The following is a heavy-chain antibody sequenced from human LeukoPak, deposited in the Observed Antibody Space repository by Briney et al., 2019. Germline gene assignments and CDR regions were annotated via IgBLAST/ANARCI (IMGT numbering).Heavy chain of an antibody. J-gene: IGHJ4*02. CDR2: IRSKANSYAT. V-gene: IGHV3-73*01. D-gene: IGHD2-8*01. Sequence: PGGSLRLSCAASGFTFSSYGMHWVRQASGKGLEWVGRIRSKANSYATAYAASVKGRFTISRDDSKNTAYLQMNSLKTEDTAVYYCTRLLSGYPCTNGVCHGDFDYWGQGTLVTVSS. CDR1: GFTFSSYG. CDR3: TRLLSGYPCTNGVCHGDFDY.